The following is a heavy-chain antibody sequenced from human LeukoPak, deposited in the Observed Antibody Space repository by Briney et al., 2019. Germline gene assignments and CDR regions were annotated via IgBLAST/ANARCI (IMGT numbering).Heavy chain of an antibody. J-gene: IGHJ3*02. Sequence: GGSLRLSCAASGFTFSNAWMSWVRQAPGKGLEWVGRIKSKTDGGTTDYAAPVKGRFTISRDDSKNTLYLQMNSLKTEDTAVYYCTTDDSSARDAFDIWGQGTMVTVSS. CDR3: TTDDSSARDAFDI. CDR2: IKSKTDGGTT. D-gene: IGHD3-22*01. V-gene: IGHV3-15*01. CDR1: GFTFSNAW.